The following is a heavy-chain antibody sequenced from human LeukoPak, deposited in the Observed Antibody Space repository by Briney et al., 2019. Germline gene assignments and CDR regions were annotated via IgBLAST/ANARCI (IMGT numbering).Heavy chain of an antibody. CDR2: INTDGSST. V-gene: IGHV3-74*01. D-gene: IGHD1-26*01. J-gene: IGHJ4*02. CDR1: GFTFSSYA. CDR3: ARGSGSYYVDY. Sequence: GGSLRLSCAASGFTFSSYAMSWVRQAPGKGLVWVSRINTDGSSTSYADSVKGRFTISRDNAKNTLYLQMNSLRAEDTAVYYCARGSGSYYVDYWGQGTLVTVSS.